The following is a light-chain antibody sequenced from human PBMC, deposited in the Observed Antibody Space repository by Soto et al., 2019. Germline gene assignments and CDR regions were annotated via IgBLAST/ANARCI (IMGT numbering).Light chain of an antibody. V-gene: IGKV3-11*01. Sequence: EIVLTQSPATLSLSPGERATLSCRASQSVSSYLAWYQQKPGQAPRLLIYDASNRATGIPARFSGSGSGTDFPLTISSLEPEDFAVYYCQQRSNWVWTLGQGTKVDIK. CDR3: QQRSNWVWT. CDR2: DAS. CDR1: QSVSSY. J-gene: IGKJ1*01.